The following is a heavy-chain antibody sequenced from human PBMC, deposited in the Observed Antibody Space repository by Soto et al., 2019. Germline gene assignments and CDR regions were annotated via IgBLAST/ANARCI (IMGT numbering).Heavy chain of an antibody. V-gene: IGHV1-69*01. Sequence: QVQLVQSGAEVKKPGSSVKVSCKASGGTFSSYAISWVRQAPGQGLEWMGGIIPIFGTANYAQKFQGRVTITAEESTSTAYMELISLRSEDTAVYYCGIEYYYGSGSYPRIDYWGQGTLVTVSS. D-gene: IGHD3-10*01. CDR1: GGTFSSYA. J-gene: IGHJ4*02. CDR2: IIPIFGTA. CDR3: GIEYYYGSGSYPRIDY.